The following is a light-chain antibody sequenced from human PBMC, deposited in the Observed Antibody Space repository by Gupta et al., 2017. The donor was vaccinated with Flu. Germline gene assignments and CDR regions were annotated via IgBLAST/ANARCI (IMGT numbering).Light chain of an antibody. CDR3: SSDTNANTVVV. CDR2: EVS. CDR1: RRDIGGYDY. Sequence: IAISCTGTRRDIGGYDYVSWYQQHPGNAPKLMLFEVSRRPAVISDRFSGSRSGNTASLTIAGLRAEDEAFYYCSSDTNANTVVVFGGGTKLTVL. V-gene: IGLV2-14*01. J-gene: IGLJ2*01.